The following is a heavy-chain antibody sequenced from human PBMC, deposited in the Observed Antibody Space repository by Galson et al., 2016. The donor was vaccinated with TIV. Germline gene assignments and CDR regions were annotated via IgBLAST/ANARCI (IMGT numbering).Heavy chain of an antibody. CDR1: GGTFFSSYP. J-gene: IGHJ2*01. CDR3: ARGGGTYYQTYWYFNL. D-gene: IGHD3-22*01. V-gene: IGHV1-69*05. CDR2: IMPIFDKP. Sequence: SVKVFCKASGGTFFSSYPISWVRQAPGQGLEWMGGIMPIFDKPTYAQKFQGRVTITTDKSTSTTYMVLSSLRSEDTAVYYCARGGGTYYQTYWYFNLWGRGTLVTVSS.